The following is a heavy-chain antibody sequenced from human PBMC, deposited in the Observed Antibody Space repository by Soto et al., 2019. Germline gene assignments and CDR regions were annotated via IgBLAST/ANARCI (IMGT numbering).Heavy chain of an antibody. CDR2: IYYSGST. D-gene: IGHD6-6*01. J-gene: IGHJ6*02. CDR1: GGSISSGGYY. CDR3: ARGEYSSSSVVAALYGMDV. V-gene: IGHV4-31*03. Sequence: KTSETLSLTCTVSGGSISSGGYYWSWIRQHPGKGLERIGYIYYSGSTYYNPSLKSRVTISVDTSKNQFSLKLSSVTAADTAVYYCARGEYSSSSVVAALYGMDVWGQGTTVTVSS.